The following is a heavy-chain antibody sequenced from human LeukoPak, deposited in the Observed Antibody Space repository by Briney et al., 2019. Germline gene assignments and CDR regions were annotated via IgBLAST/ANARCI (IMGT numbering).Heavy chain of an antibody. J-gene: IGHJ3*02. CDR3: ARIHGESDAFDI. V-gene: IGHV4-59*01. CDR1: GGSISSYY. Sequence: SETLSLTCTVSGGSISSYYWSWIRQPPGKGLEWIGYIYYSGSTNYNPSLKSRVTISVDTSKNQFSLKLSSVTAADTAVYYCARIHGESDAFDIWGQGTMVTVPS. CDR2: IYYSGST. D-gene: IGHD3-10*01.